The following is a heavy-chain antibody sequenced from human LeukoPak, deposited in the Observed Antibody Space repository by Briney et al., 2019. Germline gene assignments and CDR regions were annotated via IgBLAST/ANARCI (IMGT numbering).Heavy chain of an antibody. CDR2: ISSRSTYI. D-gene: IGHD3-16*01. CDR1: GGSISSSSYY. Sequence: ETLSLTCTVSGGSISSSSYYWGWVRQAPGKGLEWVSSISSRSTYIYYADSVKGRFTISRDNAKNSLYLQMNSLRAEDTAVYFCAKSTRAVMAMMDVWGKGTTVTVSS. CDR3: AKSTRAVMAMMDV. V-gene: IGHV3-21*01. J-gene: IGHJ6*04.